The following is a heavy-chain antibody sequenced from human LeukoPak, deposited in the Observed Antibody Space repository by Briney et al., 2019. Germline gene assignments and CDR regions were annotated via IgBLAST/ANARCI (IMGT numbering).Heavy chain of an antibody. CDR1: GGSISSSTFY. Sequence: SETLSLTCTVSGGSISSSTFYWGWIRQPPGKGLEWIGNLYYSGSSYYNPSLKSRVTISVDTSKNQFSLKLNSVTAADTAVYYCAAAAAGLVPFDYWGQGTLATVSS. D-gene: IGHD6-13*01. V-gene: IGHV4-39*07. CDR3: AAAAAGLVPFDY. CDR2: LYYSGSS. J-gene: IGHJ4*02.